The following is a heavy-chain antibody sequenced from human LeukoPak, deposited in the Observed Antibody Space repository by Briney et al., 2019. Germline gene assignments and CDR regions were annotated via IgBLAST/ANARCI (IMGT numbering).Heavy chain of an antibody. CDR2: IYYSGST. Sequence: KPSETLSLTCTVSGGSISSYYWSWIRQPPGKGLEWIGYIYYSGSTNYNPSLKSRVTISVDTSKNQFSLKLSSVTAADTAVYYCAREDDYGDYLPSWGQGTLVTVSS. D-gene: IGHD4-17*01. CDR1: GGSISSYY. J-gene: IGHJ5*02. V-gene: IGHV4-59*01. CDR3: AREDDYGDYLPS.